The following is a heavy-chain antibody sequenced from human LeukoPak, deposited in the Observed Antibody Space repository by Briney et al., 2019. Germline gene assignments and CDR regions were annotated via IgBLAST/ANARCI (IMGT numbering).Heavy chain of an antibody. V-gene: IGHV1-46*01. J-gene: IGHJ4*02. CDR1: GYTLTSYY. CDR3: AREGRGVPGAIAAVKGFDY. CDR2: INPTGGST. D-gene: IGHD6-13*01. Sequence: GASVTVSCTSSGYTLTSYYMHWVRQAPGQGLEWMGLINPTGGSTGYAQKFQGRVTMTRDMSTSTDYMELSSLRSEDTAIYYCAREGRGVPGAIAAVKGFDYWGQGTLVTVSS.